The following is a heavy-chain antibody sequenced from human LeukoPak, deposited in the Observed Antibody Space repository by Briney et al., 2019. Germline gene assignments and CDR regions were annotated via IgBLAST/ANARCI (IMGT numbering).Heavy chain of an antibody. D-gene: IGHD4-17*01. V-gene: IGHV3-30*02. Sequence: PGGSLRLSCAASGFTFSSYGMHWVRQAPGKGLEWVAFIRYDGSNKYYADSVKGRFTISRDNAKNSLYLQMNSLRAEDTAVYYCAREDYGDPDYWGQGTLVTVSS. J-gene: IGHJ4*02. CDR1: GFTFSSYG. CDR2: IRYDGSNK. CDR3: AREDYGDPDY.